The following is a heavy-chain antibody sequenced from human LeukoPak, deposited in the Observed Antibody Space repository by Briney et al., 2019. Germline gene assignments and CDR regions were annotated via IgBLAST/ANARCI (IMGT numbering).Heavy chain of an antibody. CDR1: AFTFSSYS. CDR2: ISGSGDSA. J-gene: IGHJ4*02. CDR3: ASLRESLWIPEFDF. D-gene: IGHD1-1*01. V-gene: IGHV3-23*01. Sequence: GGSLRLSCVASAFTFSSYSMNWVRQAPGKGLEWVSVISGSGDSAYYAESVKGQFTISRDNSKNTLYLHMNSLRAEDTAVYYCASLRESLWIPEFDFWGQGTLVTVSS.